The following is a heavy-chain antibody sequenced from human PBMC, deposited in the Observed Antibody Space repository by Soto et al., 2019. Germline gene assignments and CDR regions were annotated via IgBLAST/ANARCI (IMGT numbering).Heavy chain of an antibody. J-gene: IGHJ1*01. D-gene: IGHD2-15*01. V-gene: IGHV2-5*02. CDR3: SLRGCCGGNCYGYFQK. CDR2: IYWDDDK. Sequence: QITLKESGPTLVKPTQTLTLTCSFSGFSLSTSGVGVGWIRQPPGKALERLALIYWDDDKRYNPSLKDRLTVTKDASRNHVVLTMTNMDPVDTGTYYCSLRGCCGGNCYGYFQKWCQGTLVIVSS. CDR1: GFSLSTSGVG.